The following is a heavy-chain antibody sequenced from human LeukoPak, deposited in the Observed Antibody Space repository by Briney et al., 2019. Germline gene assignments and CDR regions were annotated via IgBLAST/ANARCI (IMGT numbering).Heavy chain of an antibody. V-gene: IGHV3-23*01. CDR1: GFTFSTYA. J-gene: IGHJ6*03. D-gene: IGHD4-17*01. CDR3: ASWATVTTLAPYYMDV. CDR2: ISGSGSST. Sequence: PGGSLRLSCAASGFTFSTYAMTWVRQAPGQGLEWVSSISGSGSSTYYADSVKGRFTISRDNSKNSLYLQMNSLRAEDTAVYYCASWATVTTLAPYYMDVWGKGTTVTVSS.